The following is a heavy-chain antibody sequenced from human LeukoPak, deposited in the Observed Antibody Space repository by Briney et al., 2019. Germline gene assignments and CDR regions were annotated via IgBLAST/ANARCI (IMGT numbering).Heavy chain of an antibody. V-gene: IGHV3-9*01. J-gene: IGHJ4*02. Sequence: GGSLRLSCAASGFTFDDYAMHWVRQAPGEGLEWVSGISWNSGSIGYADSVKGRFTISRDNSKNTLYLQMNSLRAEDTAVYYCAPTGCDYWGQGTLVTVSS. CDR2: ISWNSGSI. D-gene: IGHD3-10*01. CDR3: APTGCDY. CDR1: GFTFDDYA.